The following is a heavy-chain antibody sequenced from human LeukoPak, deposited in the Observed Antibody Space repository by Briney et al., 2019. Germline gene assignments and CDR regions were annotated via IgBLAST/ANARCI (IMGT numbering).Heavy chain of an antibody. V-gene: IGHV3-43*01. D-gene: IGHD3-3*01. CDR1: GITSDDNT. CDR2: ITWKSHRT. CDR3: ASEVGYRSLGY. Sequence: GGSLRLSCAASGITSDDNTMHWVRQTPGRGLEWVSFITWKSHRTHYADSVKGRFTVSRDNSKDSMYLEMNSLKTEDTGLYHCASEVGYRSLGYLGQGTLVTVSS. J-gene: IGHJ4*02.